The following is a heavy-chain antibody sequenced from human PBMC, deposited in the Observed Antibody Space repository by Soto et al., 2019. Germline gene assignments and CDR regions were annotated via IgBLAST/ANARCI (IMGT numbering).Heavy chain of an antibody. CDR3: ARDLDIVLVPAAIGGFALEY. D-gene: IGHD2-2*03. Sequence: EASVKVSCKASGYTFTRNYMRWVRQAPGQGLEWMGIMNPSGGSTNYAQTFQDRVTMTRDTSTSTVYMELSSLRSDDTAVYYCARDLDIVLVPAAIGGFALEYWGQGTLVTVSS. V-gene: IGHV1-46*01. CDR2: MNPSGGST. J-gene: IGHJ4*02. CDR1: GYTFTRNY.